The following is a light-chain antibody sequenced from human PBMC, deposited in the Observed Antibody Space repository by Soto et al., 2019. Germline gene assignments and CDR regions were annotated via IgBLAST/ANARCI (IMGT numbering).Light chain of an antibody. Sequence: DIQMTQSPSTLSASVGDRVTIACRASQSISTWLARYQQKPGKAPKLLIYKASILESGVPSRFSGSGSATEFTLTISSLQPEDFASYYCQQYETFPLTFGGGTKVEIK. V-gene: IGKV1-5*03. CDR1: QSISTW. CDR3: QQYETFPLT. J-gene: IGKJ4*01. CDR2: KAS.